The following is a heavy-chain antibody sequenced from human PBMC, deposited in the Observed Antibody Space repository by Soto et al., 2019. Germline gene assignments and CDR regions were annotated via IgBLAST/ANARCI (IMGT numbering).Heavy chain of an antibody. CDR1: GYSSAGSW. Sequence: GGPLQLYCEGSGYSSAGSWINWACQKPGQDLEWMGRIETNDTQTYYSQSFRRQVPISATKSITTVFLQWRSLRTSDTAMYYCARQLYHSDTVPNFQYYLDSWGLGTPGTFSA. CDR2: IETNDTQT. J-gene: IGHJ4*02. D-gene: IGHD3-22*01. V-gene: IGHV5-10-1*01. CDR3: ARQLYHSDTVPNFQYYLDS.